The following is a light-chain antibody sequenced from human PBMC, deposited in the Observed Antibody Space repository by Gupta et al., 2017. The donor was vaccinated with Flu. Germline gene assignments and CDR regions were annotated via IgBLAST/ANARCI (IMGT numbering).Light chain of an antibody. CDR3: ASWDDSLNGEV. V-gene: IGLV1-44*01. CDR1: SSNIGSNT. J-gene: IGLJ1*01. Sequence: QSVLTQPPSASGTPGQRVPISCSGRSSNIGSNTVNWYQQPPGTAPKLLIYSNNQRPSGVPDRFSGSKSGTSASPAIRGLQSEDEADYYGASWDDSLNGEVFGSGTKVTVL. CDR2: SNN.